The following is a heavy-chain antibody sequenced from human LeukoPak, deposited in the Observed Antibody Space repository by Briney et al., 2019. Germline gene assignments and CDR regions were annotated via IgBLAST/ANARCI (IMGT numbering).Heavy chain of an antibody. CDR1: GFTFSNAW. V-gene: IGHV3-15*01. Sequence: GGSLRLSCAASGFTFSNAWMNWVRQAPGKGLEWVGRIKSKTDGGTTDYAAPVKGRFTISRDDSKNTLYLQMNGLKTEDTAVYYCTTNHPDILTGYSDGADYWGQGTLVTVSS. D-gene: IGHD3-9*01. CDR2: IKSKTDGGTT. CDR3: TTNHPDILTGYSDGADY. J-gene: IGHJ4*02.